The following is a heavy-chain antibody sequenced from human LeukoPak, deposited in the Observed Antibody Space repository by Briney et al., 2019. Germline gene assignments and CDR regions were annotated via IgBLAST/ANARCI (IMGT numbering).Heavy chain of an antibody. J-gene: IGHJ4*02. CDR3: ARDAYDHHDY. Sequence: PGGSLRLSCAASGFTVSSNYMSWVRQAPGKGLEWVSRINSDGSSTSYADSVKGRFTIARDNAKNTLNLQMNSLRAEDTAMYYCARDAYDHHDYWGQGTLVTVSS. V-gene: IGHV3-74*01. D-gene: IGHD3-22*01. CDR2: INSDGSST. CDR1: GFTVSSNY.